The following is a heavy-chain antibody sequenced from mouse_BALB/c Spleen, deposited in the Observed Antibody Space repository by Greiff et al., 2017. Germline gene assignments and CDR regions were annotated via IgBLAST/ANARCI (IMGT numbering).Heavy chain of an antibody. CDR2: ISSGGSYT. J-gene: IGHJ2*01. Sequence: EVQLVESGGGLVKPGGSLKLSCAASGFTFSSYTMSWVRQTPEKRLEWVATISSGGSYTYYPDSVKGRFTISRDNARNILYLQMSSLRSEDTAMYYCARGGRYDSFDYWGQGTTLTVSS. CDR1: GFTFSSYT. D-gene: IGHD2-14*01. V-gene: IGHV5-9-3*01. CDR3: ARGGRYDSFDY.